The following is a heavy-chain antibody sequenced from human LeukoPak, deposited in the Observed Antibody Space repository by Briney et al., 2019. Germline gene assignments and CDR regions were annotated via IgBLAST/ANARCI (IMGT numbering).Heavy chain of an antibody. CDR2: IYYSGST. CDR1: GGSISSSSYY. Sequence: SETLSLTCTVSGGSISSSSYYWGWMRQPPGKGREWIGSIYYSGSTYYNPSLKSRVTISVDTSKNQFSLKLSSVTAADTAVYYCARRTERDYYDSSGYREEIDYWGQGTLVTVSS. CDR3: ARRTERDYYDSSGYREEIDY. D-gene: IGHD3-22*01. V-gene: IGHV4-39*01. J-gene: IGHJ4*02.